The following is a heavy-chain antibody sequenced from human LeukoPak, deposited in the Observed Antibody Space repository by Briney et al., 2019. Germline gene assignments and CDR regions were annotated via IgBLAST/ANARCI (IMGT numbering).Heavy chain of an antibody. CDR3: ARVALMAYYFDY. CDR2: VSSSSSYI. V-gene: IGHV3-21*01. D-gene: IGHD2-8*01. J-gene: IGHJ4*02. CDR1: GFTFSSYH. Sequence: GGSLRLSCAASGFTFSSYHMNWVRQAPGKGLEWVSSVSSSSSYIYYADSVKGRFTISRDNAKNSLYLQMNSLRAEDTAVYYCARVALMAYYFDYWGQGTLVTVSS.